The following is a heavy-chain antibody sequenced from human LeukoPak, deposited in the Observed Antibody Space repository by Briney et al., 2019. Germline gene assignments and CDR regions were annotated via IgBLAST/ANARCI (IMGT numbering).Heavy chain of an antibody. CDR3: ASEAYRNGGRCSLQRVAS. CDR1: GYTFTAYY. Sequence: GASVRVSCKASGYTFTAYYMHWVRQAPGQGLEWMGWIDSKNGDTKYAQKFQSRLTISRDTSIGIAYMELRSLISDDTAVYYCASEAYRNGGRCSLQRVASWGQGTPVTVSS. J-gene: IGHJ4*02. V-gene: IGHV1-2*02. D-gene: IGHD2-15*01. CDR2: IDSKNGDT.